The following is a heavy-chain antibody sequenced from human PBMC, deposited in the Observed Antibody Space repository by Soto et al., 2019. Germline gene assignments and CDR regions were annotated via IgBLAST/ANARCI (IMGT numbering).Heavy chain of an antibody. CDR2: IIPIFGTA. D-gene: IGHD2-15*01. J-gene: IGHJ6*02. V-gene: IGHV1-69*01. CDR3: ARNRYCSGGSCYSRDYYYYYGMDV. CDR1: GGTFSSYA. Sequence: QVQLVQSGAEVKKPGSSVKVSCKASGGTFSSYAISWVRQAPGQGLEWMGGIIPIFGTANYAQKFQGRVTITADESTSTAYMELSSLRSEYTAVYYCARNRYCSGGSCYSRDYYYYYGMDVWGQGTTVTVSS.